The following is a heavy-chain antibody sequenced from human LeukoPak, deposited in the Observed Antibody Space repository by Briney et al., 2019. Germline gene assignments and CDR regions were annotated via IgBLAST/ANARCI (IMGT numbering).Heavy chain of an antibody. CDR2: INPSGGST. V-gene: IGHV1-46*01. Sequence: GASVKVSCKASGYTFTSYYMHWVRQAPGQGLEWMGIINPSGGSTSYAQKFQGRVTMTRNTSISTAYMELSSLRSEDTAVYYCAREYCSRTSCSGGWWFDPWGQGTPVTVSS. D-gene: IGHD2-2*01. CDR3: AREYCSRTSCSGGWWFDP. CDR1: GYTFTSYY. J-gene: IGHJ5*02.